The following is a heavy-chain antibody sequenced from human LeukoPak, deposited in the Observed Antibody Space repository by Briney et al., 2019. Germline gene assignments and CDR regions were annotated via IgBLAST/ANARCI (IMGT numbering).Heavy chain of an antibody. Sequence: GGSLRLSCAASGFTFTPHAMHWVRQAPGMGLEWVAFIWFDGSNRYYADSVKGRFTISKDNSENTLYLQMNSLRAEDTAVYYCARDEALHALDYWGQGTLVTVSS. CDR1: GFTFTPHA. V-gene: IGHV3-33*01. J-gene: IGHJ4*02. CDR2: IWFDGSNR. CDR3: ARDEALHALDY.